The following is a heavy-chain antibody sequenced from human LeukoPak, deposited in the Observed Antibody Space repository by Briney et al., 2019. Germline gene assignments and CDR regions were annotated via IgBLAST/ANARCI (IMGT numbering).Heavy chain of an antibody. Sequence: ASVKVSCKASGYTFTGYYMHWVRQAPGQGLEWMGWINPNSGGTNYAQKFQGRVTMTRDTSISTAYMELSRLRSDDTAVYYCARVVRFGIGVATYYFDYWGQGTLVTVSS. J-gene: IGHJ4*02. V-gene: IGHV1-2*02. CDR2: INPNSGGT. CDR3: ARVVRFGIGVATYYFDY. D-gene: IGHD3-16*01. CDR1: GYTFTGYY.